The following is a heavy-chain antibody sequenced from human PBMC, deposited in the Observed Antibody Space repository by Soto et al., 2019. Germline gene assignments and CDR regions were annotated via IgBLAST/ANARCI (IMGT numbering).Heavy chain of an antibody. CDR1: GGSISSYY. CDR2: IYYSGST. Sequence: SETLSLTCTVSGGSISSYYWSWIRQPPGKGLEWIGYIYYSGSTNYNPSLKSRVTISVDTSKNQFSLKLRSVTAADTAVYYCARGMAEEQIFYYFDYWGQGALVT. J-gene: IGHJ4*02. V-gene: IGHV4-59*01. D-gene: IGHD3-9*01. CDR3: ARGMAEEQIFYYFDY.